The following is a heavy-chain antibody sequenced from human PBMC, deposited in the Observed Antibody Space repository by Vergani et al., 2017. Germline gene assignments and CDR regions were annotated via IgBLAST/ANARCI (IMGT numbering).Heavy chain of an antibody. CDR1: GFPFSDYG. D-gene: IGHD1-1*01. Sequence: QVQLVESGGGEVQPGRSLRLSCSAAGFPFSDYGVHWVRQAPGKGLEWESLISYDGNKKNYADSVKGRFTISRDNSKNTLYLEMNALRAEDTAVYYCARDFLTRVTTLDYYYMGVWGKGTTVTVSS. CDR3: ARDFLTRVTTLDYYYMGV. CDR2: ISYDGNKK. J-gene: IGHJ6*03. V-gene: IGHV3-30*03.